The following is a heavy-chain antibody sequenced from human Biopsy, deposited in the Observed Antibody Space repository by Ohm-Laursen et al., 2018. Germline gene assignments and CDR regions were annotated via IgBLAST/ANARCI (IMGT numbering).Heavy chain of an antibody. Sequence: SDTLSLTCTVSGGSISSYYWTWIRQPPGQALEWIGDVYYSGNTNRNPSHKSQVTILVDPSKNQFSLKLTCVTAADTGVYYFASAGYNPDWNFDLWGRGTRVTVSS. J-gene: IGHJ2*01. D-gene: IGHD5-24*01. V-gene: IGHV4-59*08. CDR3: ASAGYNPDWNFDL. CDR1: GGSISSYY. CDR2: VYYSGNT.